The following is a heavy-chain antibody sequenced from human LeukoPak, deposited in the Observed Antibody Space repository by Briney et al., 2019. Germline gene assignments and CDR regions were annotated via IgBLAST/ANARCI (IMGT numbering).Heavy chain of an antibody. V-gene: IGHV3-74*01. CDR3: ARDDGHTVKYYFDY. Sequence: GGSLRLSCAASGFTFSSYWMHWVRQAPGKGLVWVSRINSDGSSTSYADSVKGRFTISRDTSKNTLYLQMNRLRAEDTAVYYCARDDGHTVKYYFDYWGQGTLVTVSS. J-gene: IGHJ4*02. CDR2: INSDGSST. CDR1: GFTFSSYW. D-gene: IGHD4-17*01.